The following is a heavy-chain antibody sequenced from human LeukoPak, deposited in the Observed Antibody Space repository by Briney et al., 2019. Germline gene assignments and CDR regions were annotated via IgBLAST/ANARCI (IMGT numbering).Heavy chain of an antibody. J-gene: IGHJ4*02. CDR1: GGTFSSYA. CDR2: IIPIFGTA. CDR3: ATGSGLYCSGGSCYSGDY. Sequence: ASVKVSCKASGGTFSSYAISWVRQAPGQGLEWMGGIIPIFGTANYAQKFQGRVTMTEDTSTDTAYMELSSLRSEDTAVYYCATGSGLYCSGGSCYSGDYWGQGTLVTVSS. V-gene: IGHV1-69*06. D-gene: IGHD2-15*01.